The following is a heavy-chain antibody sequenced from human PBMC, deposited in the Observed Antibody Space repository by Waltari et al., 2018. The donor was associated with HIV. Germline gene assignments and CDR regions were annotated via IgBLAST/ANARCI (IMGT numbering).Heavy chain of an antibody. CDR1: EYTFTGCY. D-gene: IGHD4-4*01. J-gene: IGHJ6*02. CDR3: AREGARMTTMIYYYYGMDV. Sequence: QVQLVQSRAEVKKPGSQVKVTGNASEYTFTGCYMLWLRQDPGQGLEWMGRINPNSGGTNYAHQFPGRVTTTRETSISAAYMELSRLRSDDTAVYSCAREGARMTTMIYYYYGMDVWGQGTTVTFSS. V-gene: IGHV1-2*06. CDR2: INPNSGGT.